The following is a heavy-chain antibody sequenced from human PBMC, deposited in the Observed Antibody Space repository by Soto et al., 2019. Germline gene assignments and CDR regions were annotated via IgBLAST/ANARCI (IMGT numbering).Heavy chain of an antibody. Sequence: WETLSLTCTVSGCTLTSGYISWIWHSPLKGKGLEWIGESNHSGSTNYNPSLKSRVTIAVDTSKNQFSLKLSSVTAADTAVYYCARIIQLWFVAGYYFDYWGQGTLVTVSP. D-gene: IGHD5-18*01. J-gene: IGHJ4*02. V-gene: IGHV4-34*01. CDR1: GCTLTSGYIS. CDR3: ARIIQLWFVAGYYFDY. CDR2: SNHSGST.